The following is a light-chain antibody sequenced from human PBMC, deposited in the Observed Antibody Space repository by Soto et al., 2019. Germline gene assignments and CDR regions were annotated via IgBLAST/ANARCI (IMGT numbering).Light chain of an antibody. CDR2: GAS. V-gene: IGKV3-11*01. J-gene: IGKJ5*01. CDR1: QSVSSN. CDR3: QQRSNWPPIT. Sequence: EIVLTQSPATLSVSPGERATLSCRASQSVSSNLAWYQQKPGQAPRLLIYGASTRATGIPARFSGSGSGTDFTLTISSLEPEDFALYYCQQRSNWPPITFGQGTRLEI.